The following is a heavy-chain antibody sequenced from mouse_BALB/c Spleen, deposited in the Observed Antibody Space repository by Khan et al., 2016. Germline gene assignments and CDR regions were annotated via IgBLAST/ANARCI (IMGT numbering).Heavy chain of an antibody. D-gene: IGHD2-2*01. CDR2: IDPENGDT. V-gene: IGHV14-4*02. CDR3: NAIYYGNDVYFDY. J-gene: IGHJ2*01. CDR1: VFNIKDYY. Sequence: VQLQQSGAELVRSGASVKLSCTASVFNIKDYYMHWVKQRPEQGLEWIGWIDPENGDTEYAPKFKGKATMTADTSSNAAYLQFSSLTSEDSAVYYCNAIYYGNDVYFDYWGQGTTLTVSS.